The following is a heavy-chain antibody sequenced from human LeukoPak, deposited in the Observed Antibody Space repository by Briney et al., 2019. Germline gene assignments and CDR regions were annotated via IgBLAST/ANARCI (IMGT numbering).Heavy chain of an antibody. CDR3: ARYGAPSLRGNWFDT. D-gene: IGHD1-26*01. V-gene: IGHV5-51*01. J-gene: IGHJ5*02. Sequence: GESLKISCHGSGYQFFGHWIVWVRQMPGQGLEWMGIIYPDDSKTTYSPSFQGQVTISADKSISTAYLQWSSLKVSDTAIYYCARYGAPSLRGNWFDTWGQGTLVTVSS. CDR2: IYPDDSKT. CDR1: GYQFFGHW.